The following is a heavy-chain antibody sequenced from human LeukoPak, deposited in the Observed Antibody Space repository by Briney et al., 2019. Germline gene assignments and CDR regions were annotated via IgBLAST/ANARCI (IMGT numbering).Heavy chain of an antibody. D-gene: IGHD1-26*01. CDR1: GGSISSYY. V-gene: IGHV4-59*01. CDR2: IYYSGST. CDR3: ARIIVGATYYYYYYMDV. Sequence: PSQTLSLTCTVSGGSISSYYWSWIRQPPGKGLEWIGYIYYSGSTNYNPSLKSRVTISVDTSKNQFSLKLSSVTAADTAVYYCARIIVGATYYYYYYMDVWGKGTTVTISS. J-gene: IGHJ6*03.